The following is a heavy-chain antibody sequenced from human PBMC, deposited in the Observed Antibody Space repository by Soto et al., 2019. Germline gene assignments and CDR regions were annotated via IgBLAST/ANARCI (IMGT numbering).Heavy chain of an antibody. CDR2: IKSDGTYT. J-gene: IGHJ4*02. Sequence: PGGSLRLSXTASGFTFSNYWMHWVRQAAGQGLEWVSRIKSDGTYTNYADSVKGRFTISRDNAKNTLSLQMHSLRAEDTAVYFCVGEDFDYWGQGTQVTVSS. V-gene: IGHV3-74*01. CDR3: VGEDFDY. CDR1: GFTFSNYW. D-gene: IGHD3-16*01.